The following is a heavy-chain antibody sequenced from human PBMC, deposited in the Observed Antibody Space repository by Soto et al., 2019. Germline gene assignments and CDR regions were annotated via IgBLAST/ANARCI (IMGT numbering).Heavy chain of an antibody. CDR1: GFTFSSYA. D-gene: IGHD1-26*01. Sequence: EVQLLESGGGLVQPGGSLRLSCAASGFTFSSYAMTWVRQAPGKGLEWVSSMSGSGICTYYADSVKGRFTISRDNSNNRLFLQMNSLRAEDTALYYCVRPSSSGPYYAMDYWGLGTLVTVSS. CDR2: MSGSGICT. J-gene: IGHJ4*02. CDR3: VRPSSSGPYYAMDY. V-gene: IGHV3-23*01.